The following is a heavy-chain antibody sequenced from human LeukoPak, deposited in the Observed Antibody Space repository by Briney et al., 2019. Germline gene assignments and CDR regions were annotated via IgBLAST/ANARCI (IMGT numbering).Heavy chain of an antibody. V-gene: IGHV4-34*01. CDR3: ARRRAVVTAIRTRGAFDI. Sequence: SETLSLTCAVYGGSLSAYSWGWIRQPPGKGREWIGDINHSGSTNYNPSLKSRVTISVDTSKNQFSLKLSSVTAADTAVYYCARRRAVVTAIRTRGAFDIWGQGTMVTVSS. D-gene: IGHD2-21*02. CDR2: INHSGST. J-gene: IGHJ3*02. CDR1: GGSLSAYS.